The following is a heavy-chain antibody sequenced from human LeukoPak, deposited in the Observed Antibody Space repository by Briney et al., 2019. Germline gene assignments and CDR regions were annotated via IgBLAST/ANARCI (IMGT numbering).Heavy chain of an antibody. D-gene: IGHD6-19*01. CDR3: ASGDYSSGWHLDY. J-gene: IGHJ4*02. Sequence: TGGSLRLSCTTSAFPFSSYGMHRVRQAPGKGLEWVAVIWHDGSYKYYADSVKGRFTISRDNSKDTLHLQMNSLKVEDTAVYYCASGDYSSGWHLDYWGQGTLVTVSS. CDR2: IWHDGSYK. CDR1: AFPFSSYG. V-gene: IGHV3-33*01.